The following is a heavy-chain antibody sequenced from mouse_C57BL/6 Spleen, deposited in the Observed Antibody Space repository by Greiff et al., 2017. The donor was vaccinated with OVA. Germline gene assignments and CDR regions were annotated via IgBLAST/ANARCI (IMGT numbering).Heavy chain of an antibody. D-gene: IGHD2-4*01. Sequence: EVKLMESGGDLVKPGGSLKLSCAASGFTFSSYGMSWVRQTPDKRLEWVATISSGGSYTYYPDSVKGRFTISRDNAKNTLYLQMSSLKSEDTAMYYCARDVYYDYDGGNYYAMDYWGQGTSVTVSS. CDR3: ARDVYYDYDGGNYYAMDY. CDR1: GFTFSSYG. CDR2: ISSGGSYT. V-gene: IGHV5-6*01. J-gene: IGHJ4*01.